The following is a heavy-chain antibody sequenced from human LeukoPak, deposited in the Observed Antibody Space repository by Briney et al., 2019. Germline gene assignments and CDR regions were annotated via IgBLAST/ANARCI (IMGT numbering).Heavy chain of an antibody. Sequence: SETLSLTCIVSGGSISSSSYYWGWIRQPPGKGLEWIVNIYHTGRTYYNPSLKSRVTISVDTSKNQFSLKLSSVTAADTAVYYCVRSSSSIFDYWGQGTLVTVSS. V-gene: IGHV4-39*07. CDR2: IYHTGRT. J-gene: IGHJ4*02. CDR3: VRSSSSIFDY. D-gene: IGHD6-6*01. CDR1: GGSISSSSYY.